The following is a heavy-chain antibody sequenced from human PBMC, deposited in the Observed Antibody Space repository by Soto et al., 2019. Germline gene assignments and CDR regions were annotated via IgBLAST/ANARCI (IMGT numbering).Heavy chain of an antibody. V-gene: IGHV1-18*01. CDR3: ARDPGVPAAIEYYYYYYGMDV. J-gene: IGHJ6*02. CDR2: ISAYNGNT. Sequence: QVQLVQSGAEVKKPGASVKVPCKASGYTFTSYGISWVRQAPGQGLEWMGWISAYNGNTNYAQKLQGRVTMTTDTSTSTAYMELRSLRSDDTAVYYCARDPGVPAAIEYYYYYYGMDVWGQGTTVTVSS. D-gene: IGHD2-2*01. CDR1: GYTFTSYG.